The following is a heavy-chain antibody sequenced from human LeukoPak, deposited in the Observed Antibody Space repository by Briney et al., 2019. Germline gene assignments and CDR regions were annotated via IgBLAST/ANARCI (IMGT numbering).Heavy chain of an antibody. J-gene: IGHJ5*02. CDR2: IIPIFGTA. D-gene: IGHD3-16*01. V-gene: IGHV1-69*13. CDR1: GGTFSSYA. CDR3: ARGGGKPFDP. Sequence: ASVKVSCKASGGTFSSYAISWVRQAPGQGLEWMGGIIPIFGTANYAQKFQGRVTITADESTSTAYMELSSLGSDDTAVYYCARGGGKPFDPWGQGTLVTVSS.